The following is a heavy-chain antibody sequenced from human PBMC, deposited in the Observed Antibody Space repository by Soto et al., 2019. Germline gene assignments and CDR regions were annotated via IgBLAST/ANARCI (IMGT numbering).Heavy chain of an antibody. V-gene: IGHV1-69*13. Sequence: GASVKVSCKASGGTFSSYAISWVRQAPGQGLEWMGGIIPIFGTANYAQKFQGGVTITADESTSTAYMELSSLRSEDTAVYYCARAQLNYGDYGSYYYYYGMDVWGQGTTVTVSS. CDR1: GGTFSSYA. CDR2: IIPIFGTA. CDR3: ARAQLNYGDYGSYYYYYGMDV. J-gene: IGHJ6*02. D-gene: IGHD4-17*01.